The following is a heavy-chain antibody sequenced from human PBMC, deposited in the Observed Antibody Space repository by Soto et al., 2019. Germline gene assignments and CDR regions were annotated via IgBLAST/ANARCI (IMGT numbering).Heavy chain of an antibody. J-gene: IGHJ4*02. V-gene: IGHV4-4*02. Sequence: SETLSLTCAVSGGSISSSNWWSWVRQPPGKGLEWIGEIYHSGSTNYNPSLKSRVTISVDTSKNQFSLKLSSVTAADTAVYYCARTLRFLEWSTPENYFAYWGQGTLVTVSS. D-gene: IGHD3-3*01. CDR3: ARTLRFLEWSTPENYFAY. CDR1: GGSISSSNW. CDR2: IYHSGST.